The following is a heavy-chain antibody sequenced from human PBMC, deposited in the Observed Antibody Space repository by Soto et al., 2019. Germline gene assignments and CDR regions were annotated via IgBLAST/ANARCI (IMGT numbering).Heavy chain of an antibody. V-gene: IGHV1-18*01. D-gene: IGHD4-4*01. J-gene: IGHJ6*03. CDR3: AKADSNYAGSFSYYYMDV. CDR2: ISGYNGNT. Sequence: QVQLVQSGTEVKKPGASVKVSCKASGYTFRSYGISWVRQAPGQGLEWMGWISGYNGNTHYSQKFQGKVTMTTDTSTRTAYMELRNLRSDDTAVYYCAKADSNYAGSFSYYYMDVWGTGTMVTVSS. CDR1: GYTFRSYG.